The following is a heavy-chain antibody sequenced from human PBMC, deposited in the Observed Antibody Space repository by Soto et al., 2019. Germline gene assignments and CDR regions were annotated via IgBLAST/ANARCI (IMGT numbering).Heavy chain of an antibody. CDR2: IGASGGST. D-gene: IGHD3-10*01. Sequence: GGSLRLSCASSGFSFSSYAMSWVRQAPGKGLEWVSGIGASGGSTYYTDSVKGRFTIARDSSKNTVYLQMNILRAEDTAVYFCAKDLGFSAPTAFDYWGLGTQVTVSS. CDR3: AKDLGFSAPTAFDY. CDR1: GFSFSSYA. J-gene: IGHJ4*02. V-gene: IGHV3-23*01.